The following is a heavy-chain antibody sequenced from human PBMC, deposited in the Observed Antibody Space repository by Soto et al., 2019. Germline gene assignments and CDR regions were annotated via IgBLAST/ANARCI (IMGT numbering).Heavy chain of an antibody. D-gene: IGHD2-15*01. CDR3: ARELVVVVAASAFYYYGMDV. V-gene: IGHV3-23*01. CDR2: ISGNDGST. J-gene: IGHJ6*02. Sequence: SGGSLRLSCAASGFTFSNYAMSWVRQGPGKGLEWVSAISGNDGSTYYADSVKGRFTISRDNSKNTLHLQMNSLRAEDTAVYYCARELVVVVAASAFYYYGMDVWGQGTTVTVSS. CDR1: GFTFSNYA.